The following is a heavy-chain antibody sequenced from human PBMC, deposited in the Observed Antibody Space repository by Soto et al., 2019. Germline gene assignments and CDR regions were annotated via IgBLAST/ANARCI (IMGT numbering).Heavy chain of an antibody. D-gene: IGHD5-18*01. Sequence: SVKVSCKASGGTFSSYAISWVRQAPGQGLEWMGGIIPICCTANYAQKFQGRVTITADESTSTAYMELSSLSSEDTDVYYCASNTAMVIVNYYYGMDVWGQGTPVTVSS. CDR2: IIPICCTA. J-gene: IGHJ6*02. CDR1: GGTFSSYA. V-gene: IGHV1-69*13. CDR3: ASNTAMVIVNYYYGMDV.